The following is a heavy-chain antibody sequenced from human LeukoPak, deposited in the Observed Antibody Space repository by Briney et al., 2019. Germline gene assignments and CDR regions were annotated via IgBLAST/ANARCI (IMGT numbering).Heavy chain of an antibody. CDR2: IYYSGST. V-gene: IGHV4-39*01. J-gene: IGHJ4*02. CDR3: ARSYWDSSNFDY. CDR1: GGSISSSSYH. Sequence: SETLSLTCTVSGGSISSSSYHWGWIRQPPGKGLEWIGSIYYSGSTYYNPSLKSRVTISVDTSKNQFSLKLSSVTAADTAVYYCARSYWDSSNFDYWGQGTLVTVSS. D-gene: IGHD6-13*01.